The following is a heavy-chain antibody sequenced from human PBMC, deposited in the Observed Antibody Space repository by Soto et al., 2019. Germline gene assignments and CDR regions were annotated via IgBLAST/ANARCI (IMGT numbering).Heavy chain of an antibody. CDR3: ARSREIIASAGSFDY. D-gene: IGHD6-25*01. CDR1: GFTFSSHV. V-gene: IGHV3-23*01. CDR2: ISTGGGST. Sequence: EVQLLESGGGLVQPGGSLRLSCAASGFTFSSHVMSWVRQAPGKGLEWVSGISTGGGSTDYADSVKGRFTISRDNSKNTLHLQMQSLRAEDTAVYYCARSREIIASAGSFDYWCQGTLVTVSS. J-gene: IGHJ4*02.